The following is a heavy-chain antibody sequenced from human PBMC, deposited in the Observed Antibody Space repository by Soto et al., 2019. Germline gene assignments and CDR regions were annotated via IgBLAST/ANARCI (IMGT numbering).Heavy chain of an antibody. CDR1: GGSISSSSYY. J-gene: IGHJ6*02. Sequence: QLQLQESGPGLVKPSETLSLTCTVSGGSISSSSYYWGWIRQPPGKGLEWIGSIYYSGSPYYNPSLKSRVTISVDTSKNQFSLKLSSVTAADTAVYYCARQVPYYYYYGMDVWGQGTTVTVSS. CDR2: IYYSGSP. V-gene: IGHV4-39*01. CDR3: ARQVPYYYYYGMDV.